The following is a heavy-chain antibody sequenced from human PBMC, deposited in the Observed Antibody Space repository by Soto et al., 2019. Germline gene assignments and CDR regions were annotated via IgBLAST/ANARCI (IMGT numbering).Heavy chain of an antibody. Sequence: GASVKFPCKASGYTFTGYYMHWVRQATGQGLEWMGWINPNSCGTNYAQKFQGRVTMTRDTSISTAYMELSRLRSDDTAVYYCARDSLGDYYYYGMDVWGQGTTVTVSS. J-gene: IGHJ6*02. CDR3: ARDSLGDYYYYGMDV. CDR2: INPNSCGT. V-gene: IGHV1-2*02. CDR1: GYTFTGYY.